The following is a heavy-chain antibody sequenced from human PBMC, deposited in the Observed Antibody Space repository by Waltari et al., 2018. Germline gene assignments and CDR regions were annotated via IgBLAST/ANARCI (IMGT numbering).Heavy chain of an antibody. D-gene: IGHD3-22*01. J-gene: IGHJ4*02. V-gene: IGHV1-2*02. CDR1: GYTFTGYY. Sequence: QVQLVQSGAEVKKPGASVKVSCKASGYTFTGYYMHWVRQAPGQGLEWMGWINPNRGGTNYAQKLQGRVTMTRDTSISTAYMELSRLRSDDTAVYYCARGTHYYDSSANPGYWGQGTLVTVSS. CDR3: ARGTHYYDSSANPGY. CDR2: INPNRGGT.